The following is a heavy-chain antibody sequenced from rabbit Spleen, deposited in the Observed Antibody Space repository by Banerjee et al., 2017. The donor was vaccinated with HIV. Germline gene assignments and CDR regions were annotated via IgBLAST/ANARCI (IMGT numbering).Heavy chain of an antibody. Sequence: QQQLEESGGGLVKPGGTLTLTCKASGIDFSTNFYMCWVRQAPGKGLEWIACIYGGSSGTTYYANWVNGRFTISKTSSTTATLQMTSLTAADTATFFCARVDASDGADLTRFDLWGPGTLVTVS. V-gene: IGHV1S45*01. CDR2: IYGGSSGTT. CDR3: ARVDASDGADLTRFDL. D-gene: IGHD6-1*01. CDR1: GIDFSTNFY. J-gene: IGHJ3*01.